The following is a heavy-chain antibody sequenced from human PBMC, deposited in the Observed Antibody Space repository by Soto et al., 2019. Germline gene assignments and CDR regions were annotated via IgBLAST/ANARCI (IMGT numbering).Heavy chain of an antibody. CDR2: ISGSGGST. CDR1: GFTFSSYV. Sequence: PWGSLRLSCAASGFTFSSYVMNWVRQAPGKGLEWVSTISGSGGSTYYADSVEGRFTFSRDNSKNTLYLQMNSLRADDTAVYYCARSSTTVTTIDYWGQGTLVTVSS. V-gene: IGHV3-23*01. D-gene: IGHD4-17*01. J-gene: IGHJ4*02. CDR3: ARSSTTVTTIDY.